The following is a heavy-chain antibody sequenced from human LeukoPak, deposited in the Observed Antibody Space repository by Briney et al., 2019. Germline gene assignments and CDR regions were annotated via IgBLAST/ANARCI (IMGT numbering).Heavy chain of an antibody. Sequence: ASVKVSCKASGYTFTSYYMHWVRQAPGQGLEWMGIINPSGGSTNYAQNFQGRVTITADKSTSTVYMELSSLRSEDTAVYYCAGIAVAGRGRWFDPWGQGTLVTVSS. V-gene: IGHV1-46*01. CDR1: GYTFTSYY. J-gene: IGHJ5*02. CDR3: AGIAVAGRGRWFDP. CDR2: INPSGGST. D-gene: IGHD6-19*01.